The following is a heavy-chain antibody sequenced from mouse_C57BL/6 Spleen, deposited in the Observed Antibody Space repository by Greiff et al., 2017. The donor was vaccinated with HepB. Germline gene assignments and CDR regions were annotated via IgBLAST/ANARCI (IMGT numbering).Heavy chain of an antibody. CDR3: TSYGGFAY. D-gene: IGHD1-1*01. V-gene: IGHV14-4*01. J-gene: IGHJ3*01. CDR1: GFNIKDDY. Sequence: EVKLVESGAELVRPGASVKLSCTASGFNIKDDYMHWVKQRPEQGLEWIGWIDPENGDTEYASKFQGTATITADTSSNTAYLQLSSLTSEDTAVYYCTSYGGFAYWGQGTLVTVSA. CDR2: IDPENGDT.